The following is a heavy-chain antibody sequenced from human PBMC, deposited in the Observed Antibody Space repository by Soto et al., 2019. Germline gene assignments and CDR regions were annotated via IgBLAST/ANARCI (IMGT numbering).Heavy chain of an antibody. CDR3: ARERGSGYSYDYYYYYGMDV. Sequence: QVQLVQSGVEVKKPGASVRVSCKASGYSFTSYGITWVRQAPGQGLEWMGWISSYNGNTNYAQNLQDRVTLTTDTSTYTAYMELSSLRSEDTAVYYCARERGSGYSYDYYYYYGMDVWGQGTTVTVSS. D-gene: IGHD5-18*01. V-gene: IGHV1-18*01. CDR2: ISSYNGNT. J-gene: IGHJ6*02. CDR1: GYSFTSYG.